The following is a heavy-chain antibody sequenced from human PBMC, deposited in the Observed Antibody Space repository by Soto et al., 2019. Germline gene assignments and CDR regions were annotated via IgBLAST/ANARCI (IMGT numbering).Heavy chain of an antibody. CDR1: GGTFSRNA. CDR3: ANWGKSGSDF. CDR2: IIPMFATP. V-gene: IGHV1-69*01. Sequence: QVQLVQSGAEVKKPGSSVKVSCKASGGTFSRNAFSWVRQAPGQGLEWMGGIIPMFATPSYAQKFQGRVTITADESTNTVYMELSSLRSEDTAVYYCANWGKSGSDFWGQGTLVTVSS. D-gene: IGHD3-16*01. J-gene: IGHJ4*02.